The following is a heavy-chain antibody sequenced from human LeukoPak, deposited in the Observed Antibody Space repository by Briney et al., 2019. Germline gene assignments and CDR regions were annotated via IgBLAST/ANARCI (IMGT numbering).Heavy chain of an antibody. CDR1: GYPFSDYY. CDR3: ARDHEERGPYLDL. D-gene: IGHD3-10*01. J-gene: IGHJ4*02. Sequence: ATVKISCKASGYPFSDYYIHWVPEAPGKGLEWMGRIDPVDGETTYAESFQGRVTFTADRSTYTIYMELNSLTFADRAVYYCARDHEERGPYLDLWGQGTQVIVSS. CDR2: IDPVDGET. V-gene: IGHV1-69-2*01.